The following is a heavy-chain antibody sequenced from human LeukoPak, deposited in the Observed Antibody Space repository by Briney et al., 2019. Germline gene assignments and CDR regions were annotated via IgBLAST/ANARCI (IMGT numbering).Heavy chain of an antibody. D-gene: IGHD3-9*01. J-gene: IGHJ4*02. CDR3: AKAPILTGYLAYFDY. CDR2: ISGSGGST. CDR1: GFTFSSYA. V-gene: IGHV3-23*01. Sequence: GGSLRLSCAASGFTFSSYAMSWVRQAPGKGLEWVSAISGSGGSTYYADSVKGRFTISRDNSKNTLYLQTNSLRAEDTAVYYRAKAPILTGYLAYFDYWGQGTLVTVSS.